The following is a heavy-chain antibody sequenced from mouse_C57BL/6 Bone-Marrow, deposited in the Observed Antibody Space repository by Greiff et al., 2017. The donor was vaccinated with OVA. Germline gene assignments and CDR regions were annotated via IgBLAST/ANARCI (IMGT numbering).Heavy chain of an antibody. J-gene: IGHJ4*01. D-gene: IGHD2-5*01. CDR1: GFTFSSYA. CDR3: ATSYYSNYGAMDY. V-gene: IGHV5-4*01. CDR2: ISDGGSYT. Sequence: DVQLVESGGGLVKPGGSLKLSCAASGFTFSSYAMSWVRQTPEKRLEWVATISDGGSYTYYPDNVKGRFTISRDNAKNNLYLQMSHLKSEDTAMYYCATSYYSNYGAMDYWGQGTSVTVSS.